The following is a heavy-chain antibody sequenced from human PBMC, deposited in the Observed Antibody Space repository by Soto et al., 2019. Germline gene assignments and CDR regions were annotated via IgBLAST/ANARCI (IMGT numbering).Heavy chain of an antibody. CDR2: IYYSGST. D-gene: IGHD6-25*01. V-gene: IGHV4-39*01. CDR3: ASLYVRAAGAVWFDP. J-gene: IGHJ5*02. Sequence: SETLSLTCTVSGGSISSSSYYWGWIRQPPGKGLEWIGSIYYSGSTYYNPSLKSRVTISVDTSKNQFSLKLSSVTAADTAVYYCASLYVRAAGAVWFDPWGRGTLVTVSS. CDR1: GGSISSSSYY.